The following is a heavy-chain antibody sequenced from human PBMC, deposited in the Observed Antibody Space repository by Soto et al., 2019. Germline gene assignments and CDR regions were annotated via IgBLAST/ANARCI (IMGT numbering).Heavy chain of an antibody. Sequence: QMQLVQSGAEVKKSGSSVKVSRKASGGTSSNFVITWVRQVPGQGLEWLGGILPMFGAVKYAQKFQDRLTITADRSTNTAAMELGSLRPDDTAVYYCARPKRSGYDRGDSYYHTLDVWGHGTTVTVS. J-gene: IGHJ6*02. V-gene: IGHV1-69*06. CDR3: ARPKRSGYDRGDSYYHTLDV. CDR1: GGTSSNFV. CDR2: ILPMFGAV. D-gene: IGHD2-21*02.